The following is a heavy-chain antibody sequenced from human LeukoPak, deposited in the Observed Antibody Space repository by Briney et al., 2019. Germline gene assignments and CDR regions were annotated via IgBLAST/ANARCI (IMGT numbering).Heavy chain of an antibody. J-gene: IGHJ4*02. Sequence: SETLSLTCTVSGGSISSYYWSWIRHSPGKGLEWIGFIQYSGNTKSNPSLKGRVTISLDMSKNQFSLRLTSVTAADTAVYYCARETNNWALDYWGQGTLVTVSS. CDR1: GGSISSYY. D-gene: IGHD1-20*01. CDR3: ARETNNWALDY. CDR2: IQYSGNT. V-gene: IGHV4-59*01.